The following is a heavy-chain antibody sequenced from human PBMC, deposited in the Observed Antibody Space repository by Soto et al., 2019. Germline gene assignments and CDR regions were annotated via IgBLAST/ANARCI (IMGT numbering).Heavy chain of an antibody. J-gene: IGHJ4*02. Sequence: SQTLPLTCAISGDSVSSNSAAWNWIRQSPSRGLEWLGRTYYRTKWYNDYAVSVKSRITINQDTSKNQLSLQLNSVTPEGTAVYYCARDRDLTEDQRFAIDYWGQGTLVTVSS. D-gene: IGHD7-27*01. V-gene: IGHV6-1*01. CDR1: GDSVSSNSAA. CDR3: ARDRDLTEDQRFAIDY. CDR2: TYYRTKWYN.